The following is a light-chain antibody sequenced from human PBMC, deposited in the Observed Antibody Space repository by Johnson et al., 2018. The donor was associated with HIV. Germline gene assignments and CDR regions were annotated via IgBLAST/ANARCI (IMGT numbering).Light chain of an antibody. CDR2: DNN. Sequence: QSVLTQPPSVSAAPGQKVTISCSGSSSNIESNSVSWYQHFPGTAPKVLIYDNNKRPSGIPDRFSGSKSGTSATLGITGLQTGDEADYYCGTWDSSLSAGEVFGTGTKVTVL. V-gene: IGLV1-51*01. CDR1: SSNIESNS. CDR3: GTWDSSLSAGEV. J-gene: IGLJ1*01.